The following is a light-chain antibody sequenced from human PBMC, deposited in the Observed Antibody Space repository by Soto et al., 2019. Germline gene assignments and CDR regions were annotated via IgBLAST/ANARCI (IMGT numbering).Light chain of an antibody. V-gene: IGKV3-20*01. CDR1: QSVSRSL. CDR2: AAS. Sequence: EIVLTQSPGTLSLSPGERATLSCRASQSVSRSLLAWYQQKPGQAPRLLIYAASTRATGIADRFSGSGSGTDFTLTISRLEPEDFAVYYCQQYGSSPPYSFGQGTKLEIK. J-gene: IGKJ2*03. CDR3: QQYGSSPPYS.